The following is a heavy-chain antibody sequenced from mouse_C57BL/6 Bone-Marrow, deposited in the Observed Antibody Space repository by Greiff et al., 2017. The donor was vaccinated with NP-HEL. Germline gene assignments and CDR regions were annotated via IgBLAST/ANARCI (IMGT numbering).Heavy chain of an antibody. CDR2: IHPSDSDT. Sequence: QVHVKQPGAELVKPGASVKVSCKASGYTFTSYWMHWVKQKPGQGLEWIGRIHPSDSDTNYNQKFKGKATLTVDKSSSTAYMQLSSLTSEDSAVYYCAITTVVAECLDYWGQGTTLTVSS. CDR1: GYTFTSYW. J-gene: IGHJ2*01. D-gene: IGHD1-1*01. V-gene: IGHV1-74*01. CDR3: AITTVVAECLDY.